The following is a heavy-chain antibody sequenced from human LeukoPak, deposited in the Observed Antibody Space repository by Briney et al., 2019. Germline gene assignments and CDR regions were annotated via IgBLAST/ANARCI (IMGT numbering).Heavy chain of an antibody. J-gene: IGHJ4*02. V-gene: IGHV4-61*02. CDR3: ARESTGTGRYNWYDL. CDR1: GGSFSSVTLY. D-gene: IGHD5-24*01. Sequence: PSETLSLTCSVSGGSFSSVTLYWSWIRQPAGKGLEWIGRGNARGSTDSNPSLRSRVTVSVDTSKNQVSLRLSSVTAADTAVYYCARESTGTGRYNWYDLWGQGTLVTVSP. CDR2: GNARGST.